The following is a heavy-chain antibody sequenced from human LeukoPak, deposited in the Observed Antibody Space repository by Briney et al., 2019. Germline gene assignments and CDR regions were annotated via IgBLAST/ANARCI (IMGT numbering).Heavy chain of an antibody. CDR2: INWNGGST. V-gene: IGHV3-20*04. J-gene: IGHJ3*02. D-gene: IGHD5-18*01. Sequence: AGGSLRLSCAASGFSFDDYGMSWVRQAPGKGLEWVSGINWNGGSTGYADSVKGRFTIFRDNARNFVYLQMNSLRAEDTAVYYCAREGLDTAMVDAFDIWGQGTMVTVSS. CDR1: GFSFDDYG. CDR3: AREGLDTAMVDAFDI.